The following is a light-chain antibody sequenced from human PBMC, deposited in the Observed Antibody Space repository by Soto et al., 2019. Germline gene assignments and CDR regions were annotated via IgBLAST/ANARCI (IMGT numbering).Light chain of an antibody. V-gene: IGKV3-15*01. CDR3: QQFNNWPPWT. Sequence: EIVMTQSPANVSLSPCERATLSCRSSQNVGNNLVWYQQKPGQAPRLLIYGASTRAAGIPDRFSGSGSGTEFTLTISGLQSDDFAVYYCQQFNNWPPWTFGQGTKV. J-gene: IGKJ1*01. CDR1: QNVGNN. CDR2: GAS.